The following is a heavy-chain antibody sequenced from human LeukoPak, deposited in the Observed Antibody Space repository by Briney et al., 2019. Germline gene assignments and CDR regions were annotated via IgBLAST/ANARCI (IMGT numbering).Heavy chain of an antibody. Sequence: GGSPRLSCAASGFTFRTYAMNWVRQAPGKGLEWVSGIGGSGDNTYYADSVKGRFTISRDNSKNTLYLQMNSLRAEDTAVYYCAKGDDILTGYLSYFDYWGQGTLVTVSS. V-gene: IGHV3-23*01. CDR2: IGGSGDNT. CDR3: AKGDDILTGYLSYFDY. CDR1: GFTFRTYA. D-gene: IGHD3-9*01. J-gene: IGHJ4*02.